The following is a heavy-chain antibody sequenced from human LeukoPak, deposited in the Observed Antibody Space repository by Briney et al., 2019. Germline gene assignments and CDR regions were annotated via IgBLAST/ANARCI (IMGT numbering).Heavy chain of an antibody. J-gene: IGHJ4*02. CDR3: ASWGKPEDQYSSSWYPQFDY. CDR1: GYTFTSYY. V-gene: IGHV1-46*01. CDR2: INPSGGST. Sequence: GASVKVSCKASGYTFTSYYMHWVRQAPGQGLEWMGIINPSGGSTSYAQKFQGGVTMTRDTSTSTVYMELSSLRSEDTAVYYCASWGKPEDQYSSSWYPQFDYWGQGTLVTVSS. D-gene: IGHD6-13*01.